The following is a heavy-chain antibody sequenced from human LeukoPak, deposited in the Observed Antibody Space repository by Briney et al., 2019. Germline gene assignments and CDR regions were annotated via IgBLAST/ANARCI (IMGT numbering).Heavy chain of an antibody. V-gene: IGHV1-69*04. D-gene: IGHD3-10*01. CDR2: IIPILGIA. CDR3: ARDIGDDYYGSGSQFDP. J-gene: IGHJ5*02. Sequence: ASVKVSCKASGGTFSSYAISWVRQAPGQGLEWMGRIIPILGIANYAQKFQGRITITADKSTSTAYMELSSLRSEDTAVYYCARDIGDDYYGSGSQFDPWGQGTLVTVSS. CDR1: GGTFSSYA.